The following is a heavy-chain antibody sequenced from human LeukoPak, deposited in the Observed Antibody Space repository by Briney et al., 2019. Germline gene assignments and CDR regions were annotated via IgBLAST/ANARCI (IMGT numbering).Heavy chain of an antibody. J-gene: IGHJ4*02. Sequence: IGYIYYSGKIFYNPSLQSRVSISEDKSKNQFSLRLSSMTAADTAMYYCARAVVGHSSPFDTWGQGTLVTVSS. V-gene: IGHV4-31*02. D-gene: IGHD1-26*01. CDR2: IYYSGKI. CDR3: ARAVVGHSSPFDT.